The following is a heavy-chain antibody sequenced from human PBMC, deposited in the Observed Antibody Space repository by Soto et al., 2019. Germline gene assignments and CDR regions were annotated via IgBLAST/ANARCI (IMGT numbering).Heavy chain of an antibody. V-gene: IGHV3-7*05. J-gene: IGHJ4*02. D-gene: IGHD2-2*01. CDR3: ARARYQPLPDY. CDR2: IKQDGSER. Sequence: EVQLVESGGGLVQPGGSLRLSCAASGFTFSSYWMTWVRQAPGKGLEWVANIKQDGSERYYVDSVQGRFTISRDNAKNSLYLQMNSLRAEDTALYYCARARYQPLPDYWGQGTLVTVSS. CDR1: GFTFSSYW.